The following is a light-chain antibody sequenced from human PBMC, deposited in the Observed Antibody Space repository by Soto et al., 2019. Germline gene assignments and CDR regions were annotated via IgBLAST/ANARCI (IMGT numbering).Light chain of an antibody. J-gene: IGLJ1*01. V-gene: IGLV2-14*03. CDR1: NSDTGAYNF. CDR2: GVS. CDR3: SSYISSSTPYV. Sequence: QSSLTQPAYVAGSPGQSITISCTGTNSDTGAYNFVSWYQHHPGKAPKLIIFGVSDRPSGVSARFSGSKSGNTASLTISGLQAEDEADYYCSSYISSSTPYVFGTGTKVTV.